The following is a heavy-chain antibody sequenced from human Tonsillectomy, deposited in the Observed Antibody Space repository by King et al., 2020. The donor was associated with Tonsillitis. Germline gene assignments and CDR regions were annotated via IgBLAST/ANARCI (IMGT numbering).Heavy chain of an antibody. J-gene: IGHJ5*02. CDR3: ARVLSWYENWFDP. CDR2: IFSSGNT. D-gene: IGHD6-13*01. V-gene: IGHV4-61*02. Sequence: VQLQESGPGLVKPSQTLSLTCTVSGDSIGSGSHYWGWIRQPAGKGLEFIGRIFSSGNTNYNPSLKRRVTMSVDTSKNQFSLKLSSMTAADTAVYYCARVLSWYENWFDPWGQGTLVTVSS. CDR1: GDSIGSGSHY.